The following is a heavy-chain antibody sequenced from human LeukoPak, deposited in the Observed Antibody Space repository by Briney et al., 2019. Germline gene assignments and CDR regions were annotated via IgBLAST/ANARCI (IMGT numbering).Heavy chain of an antibody. CDR1: GFTFSSYA. CDR3: AKASYYDFWRDLFDY. Sequence: GGSLRLSCAASGFTFSSYAMSWVRQAPGKGLEWVSAISGSGGSTYYADSVKGRFTISRDNSKNTLYLQMNSLRAEDTAVYYCAKASYYDFWRDLFDYWGQGTLVTVSS. D-gene: IGHD3-3*01. V-gene: IGHV3-23*01. CDR2: ISGSGGST. J-gene: IGHJ4*02.